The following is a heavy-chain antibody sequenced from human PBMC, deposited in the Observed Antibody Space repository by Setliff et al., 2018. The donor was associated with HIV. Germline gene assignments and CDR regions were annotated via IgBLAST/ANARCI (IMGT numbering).Heavy chain of an antibody. V-gene: IGHV7-4-1*02. J-gene: IGHJ5*02. Sequence: ASVKVSCKASGYTFTSFVMNWVRQAPGQGLEWMGWINTNTGNPTYAQGFTGRFVFSLDASVSTAYLQISSLKAEDTAVYYCARVGGFGEFIENWFDPWGQGTLVTVSS. CDR1: GYTFTSFV. CDR2: INTNTGNP. CDR3: ARVGGFGEFIENWFDP. D-gene: IGHD3-10*01.